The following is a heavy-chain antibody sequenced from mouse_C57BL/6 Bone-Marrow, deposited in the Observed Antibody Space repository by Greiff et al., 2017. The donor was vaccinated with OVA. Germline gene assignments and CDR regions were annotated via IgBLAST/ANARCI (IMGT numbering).Heavy chain of an antibody. Sequence: QVQLQQPGAELVKPGASVKLSCKASGYTFTSYWMHWVKQRPGQGLEWIGMIHPNSGSTNYNEKFKSKATLTVDKSSSTAYMQLSSLTSEDSAVYYCARGYGRIFYWYFDVWGTGTTVTVSS. D-gene: IGHD1-1*01. CDR2: IHPNSGST. CDR3: ARGYGRIFYWYFDV. CDR1: GYTFTSYW. J-gene: IGHJ1*03. V-gene: IGHV1-64*01.